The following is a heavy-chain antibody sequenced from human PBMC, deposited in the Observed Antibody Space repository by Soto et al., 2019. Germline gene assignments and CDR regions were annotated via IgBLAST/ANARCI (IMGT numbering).Heavy chain of an antibody. Sequence: GGSLRLSCAASGFTFSSYAMSWVRQAPGKGLEWVSAISGSGGSTYYADSVKGRFTISRDNSKNTLYLQMNSLRAEDTAVYYCANNPNVLLWFGESPEDVWGQGTTVTVS. CDR2: ISGSGGST. V-gene: IGHV3-23*01. J-gene: IGHJ6*02. D-gene: IGHD3-10*01. CDR3: ANNPNVLLWFGESPEDV. CDR1: GFTFSSYA.